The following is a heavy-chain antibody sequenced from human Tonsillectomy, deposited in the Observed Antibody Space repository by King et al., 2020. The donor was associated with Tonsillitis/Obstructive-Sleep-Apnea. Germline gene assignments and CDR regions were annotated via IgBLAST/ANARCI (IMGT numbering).Heavy chain of an antibody. J-gene: IGHJ4*02. CDR3: ARPNTVTNGYYFDY. CDR2: IYYSGTT. V-gene: IGHV4-39*01. Sequence: QLQESGPGLVKPSETLSLTCSVSGGSISSSSYYWGWIRQPPGKGLEWIGRIYYSGTTYYNPSLKSRVTISVDTSKNQFSLKLSSVTAADTAVYYCARPNTVTNGYYFDYWGQGTLVTVSS. D-gene: IGHD4-11*01. CDR1: GGSISSSSYY.